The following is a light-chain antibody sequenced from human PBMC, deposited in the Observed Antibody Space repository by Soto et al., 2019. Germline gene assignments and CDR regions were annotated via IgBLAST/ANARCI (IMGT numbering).Light chain of an antibody. CDR3: QQRT. CDR2: GAS. Sequence: EIVLTQSPGTLSLSPGERVTLSCRASQNVRTNYLAWYQQKPGQAPRLLIYGASTRASGIPERFSGSGSGTDSTLTTNRLEPEDFAVYYCQQRTFGQGTKVDIK. J-gene: IGKJ1*01. V-gene: IGKV3D-20*02. CDR1: QNVRTNY.